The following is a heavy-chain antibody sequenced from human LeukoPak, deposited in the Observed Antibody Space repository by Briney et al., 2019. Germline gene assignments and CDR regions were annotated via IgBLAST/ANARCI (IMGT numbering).Heavy chain of an antibody. CDR1: VYTFTSYD. CDR2: MNPNSGNT. Sequence: ASVNVSCKASVYTFTSYDINWVRQATGQGLEWMGWMNPNSGNTGYAQKFQGRVTMTRNTSISTAYMELSSLRSEDTAVYYCARVDYYYYGMDVWGQGTTVTVSS. CDR3: ARVDYYYYGMDV. V-gene: IGHV1-8*01. J-gene: IGHJ6*02.